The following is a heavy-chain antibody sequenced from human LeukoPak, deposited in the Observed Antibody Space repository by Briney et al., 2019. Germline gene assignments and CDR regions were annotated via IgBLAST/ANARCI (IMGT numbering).Heavy chain of an antibody. CDR3: TRSHYDILTGTDY. J-gene: IGHJ4*02. CDR1: GFTFSGSA. CDR2: IRSKANSYAT. V-gene: IGHV3-73*01. D-gene: IGHD3-9*01. Sequence: GGSLRLSCAASGFTFSGSAMHWVRQASGKGPEWVGRIRSKANSYATAYAASVKGRFTISRDDSKNTAYLQMNSLKTEDTAVYYCTRSHYDILTGTDYWGQGTLVTVSS.